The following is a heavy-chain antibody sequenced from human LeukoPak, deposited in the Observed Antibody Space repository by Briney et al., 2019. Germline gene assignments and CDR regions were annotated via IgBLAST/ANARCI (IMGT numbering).Heavy chain of an antibody. J-gene: IGHJ6*02. V-gene: IGHV1-18*01. CDR1: GYTFTSYG. CDR3: AREVGAGCSGGSCPLYYYYGMDV. D-gene: IGHD2-15*01. Sequence: EASVTVSCKASGYTFTSYGISWVRQAPGQGIEWMGWISAYNGNTNYAQKLQGRVTMTTDTSTSTAYMELRSLRSDDTAVYYCAREVGAGCSGGSCPLYYYYGMDVWGQGTTVTVSS. CDR2: ISAYNGNT.